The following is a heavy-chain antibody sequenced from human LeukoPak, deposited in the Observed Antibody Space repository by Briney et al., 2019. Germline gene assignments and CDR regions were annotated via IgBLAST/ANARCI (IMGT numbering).Heavy chain of an antibody. D-gene: IGHD3-10*02. CDR1: GLTFSSYE. CDR2: ISSSGSTI. Sequence: GGSLRLSCAASGLTFSSYEMNWVRQAPGKGLEWVSYISSSGSTIYYADSVKGRFTISRDNAKNSLYLQMNSLRAEDTAVSYCAELGITMIGGVWGKGTRSPSPQ. V-gene: IGHV3-48*03. J-gene: IGHJ6*04. CDR3: AELGITMIGGV.